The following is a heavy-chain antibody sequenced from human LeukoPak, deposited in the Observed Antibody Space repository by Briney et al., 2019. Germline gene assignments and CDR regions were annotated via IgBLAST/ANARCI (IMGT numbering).Heavy chain of an antibody. CDR3: AKAKGSGLKYYFDY. CDR2: ISGSGGST. CDR1: GFTFSNYA. D-gene: IGHD6-19*01. V-gene: IGHV3-23*01. Sequence: GGSLRLSCTASGFTFSNYAMTWVRQAPGKGLEWVSGISGSGGSTYYADSVKGRFTVSRDNSKNTLFLQMNSLRAEDTAVYYCAKAKGSGLKYYFDYWGQGTLVTVSS. J-gene: IGHJ4*02.